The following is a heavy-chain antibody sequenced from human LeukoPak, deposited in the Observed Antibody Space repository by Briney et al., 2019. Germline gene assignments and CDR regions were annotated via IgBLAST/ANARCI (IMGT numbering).Heavy chain of an antibody. Sequence: SVKVSCKASGGTFSSYAISWVRQAPGQGLEWMGGIIPIFGTANYAQKFQGRVTITADESTSTAYMELSSLRSEDTAVYYCARDEREVVPDPVWGFGELFSPRWFDPWGQGTLVTVSS. CDR2: IIPIFGTA. J-gene: IGHJ5*02. CDR3: ARDEREVVPDPVWGFGELFSPRWFDP. D-gene: IGHD3-10*01. CDR1: GGTFSSYA. V-gene: IGHV1-69*13.